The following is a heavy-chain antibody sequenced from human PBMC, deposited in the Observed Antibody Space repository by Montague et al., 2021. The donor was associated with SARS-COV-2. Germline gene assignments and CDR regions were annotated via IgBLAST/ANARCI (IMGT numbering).Heavy chain of an antibody. CDR2: ISSSGITL. V-gene: IGHV3-48*03. J-gene: IGHJ4*02. CDR1: GFTFSSYE. Sequence: SLRLSCAASGFTFSSYEMNWLRQAPGKGLEWVSHISSSGITLYYADSVKGRFTISRDNAKNSLYLQMNSLRAEDTAVYYCARDNYYYDTSGYPDYWGQGTLVTVSS. D-gene: IGHD3-22*01. CDR3: ARDNYYYDTSGYPDY.